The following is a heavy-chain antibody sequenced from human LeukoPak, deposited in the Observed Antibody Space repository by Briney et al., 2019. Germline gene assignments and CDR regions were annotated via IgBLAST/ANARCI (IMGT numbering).Heavy chain of an antibody. V-gene: IGHV4-34*01. Sequence: SETLSLTYAVYGGSFSGYYWSWIRQPPGKGLEWIGEIYHSGSTNYNPSLKSRVTISVDKSKNQFSLKLSSVTAADTAVYYCARGGEMRADFDYWGQGTLVTVSS. CDR2: IYHSGST. D-gene: IGHD5-24*01. J-gene: IGHJ4*02. CDR1: GGSFSGYY. CDR3: ARGGEMRADFDY.